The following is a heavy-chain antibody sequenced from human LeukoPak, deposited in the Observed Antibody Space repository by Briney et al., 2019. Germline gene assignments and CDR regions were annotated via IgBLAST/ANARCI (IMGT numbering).Heavy chain of an antibody. D-gene: IGHD3-22*01. J-gene: IGHJ4*02. CDR2: ISASGDAT. V-gene: IGHV3-23*01. Sequence: GESLRLSCTASGFTFSTYALSWVRQAPGKGLEWVSAISASGDATYYADSVKGRFTISRENSKNTLNLQMNSLRAEDTAVYYCAKDSLRMIVVPIWGGGFDYWGQGTLVTVSS. CDR3: AKDSLRMIVVPIWGGGFDY. CDR1: GFTFSTYA.